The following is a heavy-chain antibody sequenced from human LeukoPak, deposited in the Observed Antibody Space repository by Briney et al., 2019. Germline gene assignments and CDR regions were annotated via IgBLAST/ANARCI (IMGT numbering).Heavy chain of an antibody. CDR3: ARANTIFGVVINGLDY. V-gene: IGHV3-48*01. CDR2: ISSRSTTI. J-gene: IGHJ4*02. D-gene: IGHD3-3*01. CDR1: GFTFSSYS. Sequence: PGGSLRLSCAASGFTFSSYSMNWVRQAPGKGLEWVSYISSRSTTIYYADSVKGRFTISRDNAKNSLYLQMNSLRAEDTAVYYCARANTIFGVVINGLDYWGQGTLVTVSS.